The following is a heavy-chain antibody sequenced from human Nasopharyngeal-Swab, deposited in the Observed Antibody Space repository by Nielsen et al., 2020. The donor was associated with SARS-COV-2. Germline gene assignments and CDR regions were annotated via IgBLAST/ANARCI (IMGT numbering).Heavy chain of an antibody. D-gene: IGHD3-10*01. CDR2: ISTQTGYT. V-gene: IGHV1-18*01. Sequence: ASLKVSCKGSGYTFHSFDVTWVRQAPGQGLEWMGWISTQTGYTNYAQRFQGRVTMTTDTFTTTAYMELRSLRFDDAAVYYCARGRGPTDYWGQGTLVTVSS. J-gene: IGHJ4*02. CDR1: GYTFHSFD. CDR3: ARGRGPTDY.